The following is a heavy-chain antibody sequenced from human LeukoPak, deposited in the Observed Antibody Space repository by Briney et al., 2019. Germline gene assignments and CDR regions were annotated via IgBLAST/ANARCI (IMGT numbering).Heavy chain of an antibody. J-gene: IGHJ4*02. V-gene: IGHV3-7*01. CDR3: ARDGANWNYADY. CDR1: GFIFSRYW. CDR2: IKEDGSEK. D-gene: IGHD4/OR15-4a*01. Sequence: SGGSLRLSCATSGFIFSRYWMAWVRQAPGKGLEWVANIKEDGSEKYYVDSVKGRFTISRDNAKNSLYLQMNSLRAEDTAVYYCARDGANWNYADYWGQGTLVTVSS.